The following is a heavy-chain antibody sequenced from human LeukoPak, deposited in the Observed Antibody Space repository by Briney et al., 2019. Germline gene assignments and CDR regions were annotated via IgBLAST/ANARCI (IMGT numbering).Heavy chain of an antibody. V-gene: IGHV3-66*01. J-gene: IGHJ3*02. CDR3: ARGGLGWQQLGEGREAFDI. CDR2: IYSGGST. CDR1: GFTVSSNY. D-gene: IGHD6-13*01. Sequence: GGSLRLSCAASGFTVSSNYMSWARQAPGKGLEWVSVIYSGGSTYYADSVKGRFTISRDNSKNTLYLQMNSLRAEDTAVYYCARGGLGWQQLGEGREAFDIWGQGTMVTVSS.